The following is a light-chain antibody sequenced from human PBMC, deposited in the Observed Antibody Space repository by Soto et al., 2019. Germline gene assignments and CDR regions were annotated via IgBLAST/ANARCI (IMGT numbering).Light chain of an antibody. CDR2: GAS. J-gene: IGKJ4*01. V-gene: IGKV3-15*01. CDR3: QQYMDWPLT. Sequence: EIVMTQSPATLSVSPGERATLSCRASQTISSNLAWYQQKPGQAPRLLMYGASPRATAIPARFSGSGSATEFTLTISSLQSEDFAVYYCQQYMDWPLTFGGGTKVEIK. CDR1: QTISSN.